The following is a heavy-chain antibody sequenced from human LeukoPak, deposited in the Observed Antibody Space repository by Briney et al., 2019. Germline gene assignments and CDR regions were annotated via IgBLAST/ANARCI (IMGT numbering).Heavy chain of an antibody. V-gene: IGHV4-59*01. CDR1: GGSISSYY. CDR3: ARGGYCSSTSCYYYYYYVDV. Sequence: PSETLSLTCTVSGGSISSYYWSWIPQPPGKGLEWIGYIYYSGSTNYNPSLKSRVTISVDTSKNQFSLKLSSVTAADTAVYYCARGGYCSSTSCYYYYYYVDVWGKGTTVTVSS. J-gene: IGHJ6*03. CDR2: IYYSGST. D-gene: IGHD2-2*01.